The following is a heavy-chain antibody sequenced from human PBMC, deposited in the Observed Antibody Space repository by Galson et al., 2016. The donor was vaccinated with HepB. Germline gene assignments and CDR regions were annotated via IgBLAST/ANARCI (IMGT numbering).Heavy chain of an antibody. Sequence: SETLSLTCAVSGGSISISNWWSWIRQPPGKGPEWIGSIHSSGRNYYNPSLKSRVTISVDTSKNQFSLKLSSVTAAETAVYYCARQSSGYSSGWEYYYYFYGVDVWGQGTTVTVSS. V-gene: IGHV4-39*01. J-gene: IGHJ6*02. D-gene: IGHD6-19*01. CDR2: IHSSGRN. CDR1: GGSISISNW. CDR3: ARQSSGYSSGWEYYYYFYGVDV.